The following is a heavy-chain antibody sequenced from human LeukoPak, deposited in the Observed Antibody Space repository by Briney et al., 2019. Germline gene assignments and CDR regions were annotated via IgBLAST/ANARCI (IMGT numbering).Heavy chain of an antibody. CDR1: GYIFSNYG. CDR3: ARDHAGSYYDVWSGYYNDDGGADY. D-gene: IGHD3-3*01. V-gene: IGHV1-18*01. CDR2: ISGHNGNT. J-gene: IGHJ4*02. Sequence: ASVKVSCKASGYIFSNYGISWVRQAPGQGLEWMGWISGHNGNTNYAQKVQDRVTMTTDTSTNTAYMELKTLRSDDTAVYFRARDHAGSYYDVWSGYYNDDGGADYWGQGTLVTVSS.